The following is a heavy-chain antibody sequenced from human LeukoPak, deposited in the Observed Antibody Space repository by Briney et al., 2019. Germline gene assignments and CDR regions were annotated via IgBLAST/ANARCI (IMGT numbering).Heavy chain of an antibody. CDR1: GGSISSSSYY. V-gene: IGHV4-39*07. CDR3: ARDQIIAAAGTVAFGI. CDR2: IYYSGST. Sequence: SETLSLTCTVSGGSISSSSYYWGWIRQPPGKGLEWIGSIYYSGSTYYNPSLKSRVTISVDTSKNQFSLKLSSVTAADTAVYYCARDQIIAAAGTVAFGIWGQGTMVTVSS. J-gene: IGHJ3*02. D-gene: IGHD6-13*01.